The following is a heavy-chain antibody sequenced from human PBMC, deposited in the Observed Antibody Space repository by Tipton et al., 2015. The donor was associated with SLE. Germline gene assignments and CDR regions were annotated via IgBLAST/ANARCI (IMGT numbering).Heavy chain of an antibody. J-gene: IGHJ6*02. CDR3: AKDTSQWLLYAGMDV. CDR2: ISGDGGST. Sequence: SLRLSCAASGFTFDDYAMHWVRQAPGKGLEWVSLISGDGGSTYYADSVKGRFTISRDNSKNSLYLQMNSLRTEDTALYYCAKDTSQWLLYAGMDVWGQGTTVTVSS. D-gene: IGHD6-19*01. CDR1: GFTFDDYA. V-gene: IGHV3-43*02.